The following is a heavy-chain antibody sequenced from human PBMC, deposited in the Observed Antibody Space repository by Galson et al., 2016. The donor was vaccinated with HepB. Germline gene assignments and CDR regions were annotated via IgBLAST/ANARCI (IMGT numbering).Heavy chain of an antibody. V-gene: IGHV3-74*01. Sequence: SLRLSCAASGFTFSSYWVHWVRQAPGKGLVRVSRISSDGSSTSYADSVKGRFTISRDNAKNTLYLQMNSLRAEDTAVYYCARDLMSPYNWFDLWGQGALVTVSS. J-gene: IGHJ5*02. CDR3: ARDLMSPYNWFDL. CDR1: GFTFSSYW. CDR2: ISSDGSST.